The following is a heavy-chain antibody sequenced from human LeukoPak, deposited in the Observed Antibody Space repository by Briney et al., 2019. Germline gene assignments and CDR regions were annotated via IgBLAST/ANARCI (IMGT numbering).Heavy chain of an antibody. CDR2: VHHSGST. D-gene: IGHD6-13*01. CDR1: GGSVSSGTYY. V-gene: IGHV4-61*01. Sequence: PSETLSLTCTLSGGSVSSGTYYWSWVRQPPGKGLGWIGYVHHSGSTNYNPSFKSPVTISLDTSKNQFSLKLNSVTAADTAVYYCARGAAATIWGQGTMVTVSS. J-gene: IGHJ3*02. CDR3: ARGAAATI.